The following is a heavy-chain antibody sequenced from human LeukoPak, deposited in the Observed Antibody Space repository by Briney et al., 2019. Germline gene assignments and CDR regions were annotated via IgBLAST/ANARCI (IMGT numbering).Heavy chain of an antibody. J-gene: IGHJ4*02. CDR3: ASRTGYSSEKFDY. V-gene: IGHV1-69*13. D-gene: IGHD6-19*01. CDR1: GGTFSSYA. Sequence: SVKVSCKASGGTFSSYAISWVRQAPGQGLEWMGGIIPIFGTANYAQKFQGRVTITADESTSTGYMELSSLRSEDTAVYYCASRTGYSSEKFDYWGQGTLVTVSS. CDR2: IIPIFGTA.